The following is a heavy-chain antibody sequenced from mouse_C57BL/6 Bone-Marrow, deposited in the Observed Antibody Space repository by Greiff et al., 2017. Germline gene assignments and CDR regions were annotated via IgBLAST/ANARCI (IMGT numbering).Heavy chain of an antibody. V-gene: IGHV5-4*01. Sequence: EVQRVESGGGLVKPGGSLKLSCAASGFTFSSYAMSWVRQTPEKRLEWVATISDGGSYTYYPDNVKGRFTISRDNAKNNLYLQMSHLKSEDTAMYYCARVEVFAYWGQGTLVTVSA. CDR2: ISDGGSYT. CDR1: GFTFSSYA. J-gene: IGHJ3*01. CDR3: ARVEVFAY.